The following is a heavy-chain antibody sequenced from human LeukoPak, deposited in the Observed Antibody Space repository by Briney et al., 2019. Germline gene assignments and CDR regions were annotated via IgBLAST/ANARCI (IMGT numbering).Heavy chain of an antibody. Sequence: GASVKVSCKASGGTFSSYAISWVRQAPGQGLEWMGGIIPIFGTANYAQKFQGRVTITADKSTSTAYMELRSLTSDDTAVYYCARGGVTSVVDVWGKGTTVTISS. D-gene: IGHD4-23*01. CDR2: IIPIFGTA. J-gene: IGHJ6*04. V-gene: IGHV1-69*06. CDR3: ARGGVTSVVDV. CDR1: GGTFSSYA.